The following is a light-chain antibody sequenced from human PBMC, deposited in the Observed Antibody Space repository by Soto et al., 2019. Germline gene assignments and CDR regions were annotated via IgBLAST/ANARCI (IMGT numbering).Light chain of an antibody. Sequence: EIVVTQSPATLSVSPGDRATLSCRASQSVGNNFAWYQQKPGQATRLLIFATSTRATGVPARFSGSGSGTEFTLTISSRQSEDFAVYYCQQYGDWPLAFGGGAKVEIE. CDR2: ATS. CDR1: QSVGNN. J-gene: IGKJ4*01. CDR3: QQYGDWPLA. V-gene: IGKV3-15*01.